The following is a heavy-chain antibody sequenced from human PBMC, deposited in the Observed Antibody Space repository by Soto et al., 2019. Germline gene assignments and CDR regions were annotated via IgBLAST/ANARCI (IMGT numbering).Heavy chain of an antibody. CDR2: IYYSGNT. D-gene: IGHD3-16*02. Sequence: TSETLSLTCTVSGDSISSDYWSWIRQPPGKGLEWIGYIYYSGNTNYNPSLKSRVTISVDTSKTQFSPRLNSVTAADTAVYYCARHDVMIPFGGVIVSFFDSWGQGTLVTV. J-gene: IGHJ4*02. CDR3: ARHDVMIPFGGVIVSFFDS. V-gene: IGHV4-59*08. CDR1: GDSISSDY.